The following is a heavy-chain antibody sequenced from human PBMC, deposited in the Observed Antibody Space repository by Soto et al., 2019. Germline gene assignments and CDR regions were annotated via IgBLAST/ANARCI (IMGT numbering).Heavy chain of an antibody. CDR3: AKNRGGGNYTNWAFAV. Sequence: EVQLLDSGGGLVQPGGSLRLSCAASGFMFSCCAMSWVRQAPGKGLEWVSTIHGDGDYSHYTDSVEGRFTISRDNSRNTLYLQMNSLRGDDTAVYYCAKNRGGGNYTNWAFAVWGRGTLVTVSS. CDR1: GFMFSCCA. J-gene: IGHJ2*01. D-gene: IGHD1-26*01. CDR2: IHGDGDYS. V-gene: IGHV3-23*01.